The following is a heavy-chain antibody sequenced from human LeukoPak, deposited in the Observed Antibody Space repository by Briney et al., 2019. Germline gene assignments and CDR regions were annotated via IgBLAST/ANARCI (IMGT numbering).Heavy chain of an antibody. CDR2: INPNSGGT. CDR3: AREGTGIANPRYYGMDV. J-gene: IGHJ6*02. CDR1: GYTFTGYY. D-gene: IGHD6-13*01. Sequence: ASVKVSCKASGYTFTGYYMHWVRQAPGQGLEWMGWINPNSGGTNYAQKFQGWVTMTRDTSISTAYMELSRLRSDDTAVYYCAREGTGIANPRYYGMDVWGQGTRSPSP. V-gene: IGHV1-2*04.